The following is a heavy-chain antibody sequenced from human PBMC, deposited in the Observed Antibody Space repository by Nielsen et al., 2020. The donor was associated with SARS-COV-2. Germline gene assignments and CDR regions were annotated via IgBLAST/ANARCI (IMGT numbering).Heavy chain of an antibody. D-gene: IGHD6-19*01. J-gene: IGHJ4*02. Sequence: LRLSCTVSGGSISSGGYYWSWIRQHPGKGLEWIGYIYYSGSTYYNPSLKSRVTISVDTSKNQFSLKLSSVTAADTAVYYCASLPLVFSSGWRSYFDYWGQGTLVTVSS. CDR3: ASLPLVFSSGWRSYFDY. CDR1: GGSISSGGYY. CDR2: IYYSGST. V-gene: IGHV4-31*03.